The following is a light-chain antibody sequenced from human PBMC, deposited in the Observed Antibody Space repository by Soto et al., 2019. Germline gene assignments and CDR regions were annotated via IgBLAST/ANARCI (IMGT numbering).Light chain of an antibody. CDR2: DVS. V-gene: IGLV2-11*01. CDR1: SSDVGAYVY. CDR3: CSYAGSQTWV. J-gene: IGLJ3*02. Sequence: QSVLTQPRSVSGSPGQSVTISCTGTSSDVGAYVYASWYQQHPGKAPKLIIYDVSKRPSGVPDRFSGSKSGNTASLTISGLQAEDEADYYCCSYAGSQTWVFGGGTQLTVL.